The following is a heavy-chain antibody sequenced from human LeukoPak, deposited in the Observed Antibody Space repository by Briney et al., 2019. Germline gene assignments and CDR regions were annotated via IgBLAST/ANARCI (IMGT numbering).Heavy chain of an antibody. J-gene: IGHJ4*02. CDR1: GFTFSSYG. CDR3: ARGWNYAFRFDY. V-gene: IGHV3-7*01. D-gene: IGHD1-7*01. Sequence: QPGRSLRLSCAASGFTFSSYGMHWVRQAPGKGLEWVAHIKQDGSEKYYVDSIKGRFTISRDNAKNLVYLQMNSLRAEDTAVYYCARGWNYAFRFDYWGQGTLVTVSS. CDR2: IKQDGSEK.